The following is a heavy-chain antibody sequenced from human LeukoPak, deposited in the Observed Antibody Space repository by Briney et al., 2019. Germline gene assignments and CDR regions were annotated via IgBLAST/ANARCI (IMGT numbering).Heavy chain of an antibody. CDR3: AREAI. CDR1: GFTFSGYW. J-gene: IGHJ3*01. V-gene: IGHV3-7*01. Sequence: GGSLRLSCAASGFTFSGYWMAWVRQAPGKGLEWVANIKQDGSEKNYVDSVKGRFTITRDNAKSSLYLQMNSLRDEDTAVYYCAREAIWGQGTMVTVSS. CDR2: IKQDGSEK.